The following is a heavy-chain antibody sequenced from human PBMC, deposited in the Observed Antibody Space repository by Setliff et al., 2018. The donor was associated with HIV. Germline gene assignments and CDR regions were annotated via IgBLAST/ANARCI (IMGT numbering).Heavy chain of an antibody. V-gene: IGHV1-2*02. Sequence: ASVKVSCKASGYNFDSFAVIWVRQAPGQGLEWMGWINPNSGGTNYAQKFQGRVTMTRDTSISTAYMELSRLRSDDTAVYYCARPPPDDYWGQGTLVTVSS. CDR3: ARPPPDDY. J-gene: IGHJ4*02. CDR1: GYNFDSFA. CDR2: INPNSGGT.